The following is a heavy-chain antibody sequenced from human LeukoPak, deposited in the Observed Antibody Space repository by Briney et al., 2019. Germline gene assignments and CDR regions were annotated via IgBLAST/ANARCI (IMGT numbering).Heavy chain of an antibody. CDR3: ARDLQGVPAAIPYYYYGMDV. V-gene: IGHV3-66*01. J-gene: IGHJ6*02. CDR1: GFTVSSNY. CDR2: IYSGGST. Sequence: GGSLRLSCAASGFTVSSNYMSWVRQAPGKGLEWVSVIYSGGSTYYADSVKGRFTISRDNSKNTLYLQMNSLRAEDTAVYYCARDLQGVPAAIPYYYYGMDVWGQGTTVTVSS. D-gene: IGHD2-2*02.